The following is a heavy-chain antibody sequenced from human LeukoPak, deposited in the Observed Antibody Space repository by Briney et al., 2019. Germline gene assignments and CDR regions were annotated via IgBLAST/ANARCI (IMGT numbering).Heavy chain of an antibody. J-gene: IGHJ4*02. Sequence: GGSLRLSCAASGFTFSSYAMGWVRQAPGKGLEWVSAITASGGNTYYADSVKGRFTISRDNSKNTLCLQVNSLRAEDTAVYYCAKGNGYSYGRYYFDYWGQGTLVTVSS. CDR3: AKGNGYSYGRYYFDY. D-gene: IGHD5-18*01. V-gene: IGHV3-23*01. CDR1: GFTFSSYA. CDR2: ITASGGNT.